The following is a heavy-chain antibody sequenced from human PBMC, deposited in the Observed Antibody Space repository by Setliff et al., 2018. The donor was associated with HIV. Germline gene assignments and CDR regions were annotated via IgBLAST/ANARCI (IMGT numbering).Heavy chain of an antibody. J-gene: IGHJ5*01. D-gene: IGHD4-17*01. CDR3: VRQHGDYAFGS. Sequence: KASETLSLTCSVSGDSISRYYWSWIRQPPGKGLEWIGYIDYSGETTYNPSLKSRVNMFIDTSKKQFSLKLSSVTAADTAVYYCVRQHGDYAFGSWGQGTLVTVSS. CDR1: GDSISRYY. V-gene: IGHV4-59*12. CDR2: IDYSGET.